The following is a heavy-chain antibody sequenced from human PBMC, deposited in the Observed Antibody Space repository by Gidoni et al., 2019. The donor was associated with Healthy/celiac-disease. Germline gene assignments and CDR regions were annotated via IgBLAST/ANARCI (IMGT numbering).Heavy chain of an antibody. CDR2: IRSKANSYAT. Sequence: EVQLVESGGGLVQPGGSLKLSCAASGFTFRCSAMHWVRQASGKGLEWVGRIRSKANSYATASAASVKGRFTISRDDAKNTAYLQMNSLKTEDTAVYYCTRHRYGDYALLWYFDLWGRGTLVTVSS. J-gene: IGHJ2*01. V-gene: IGHV3-73*02. D-gene: IGHD4-17*01. CDR1: GFTFRCSA. CDR3: TRHRYGDYALLWYFDL.